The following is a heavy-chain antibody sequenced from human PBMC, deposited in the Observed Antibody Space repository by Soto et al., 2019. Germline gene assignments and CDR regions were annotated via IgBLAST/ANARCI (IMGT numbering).Heavy chain of an antibody. CDR3: VRGNIAYSCINTRPCGMDV. CDR2: ITSSSGTI. D-gene: IGHD6-13*01. J-gene: IGHJ6*01. CDR1: GFTFTTYS. V-gene: IGHV3-48*02. Sequence: EVQLVESGGGLVQPGGSLRLSCAASGFTFTTYSMSWFRQAPGKGLEWVSYITSSSGTIYYADSAKGRFTISRDNAKNSLYLQMNSLRDEDTAVYYCVRGNIAYSCINTRPCGMDVW.